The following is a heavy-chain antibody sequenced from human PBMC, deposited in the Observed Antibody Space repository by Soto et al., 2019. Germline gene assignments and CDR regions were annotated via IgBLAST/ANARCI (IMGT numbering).Heavy chain of an antibody. CDR3: ARGVGFGYYYYHMDL. Sequence: TLSLTCTVSGDSVTSVSDYWIWIRQPPGKGLEWIGYIYYSGSADYNPSLGSRVTISIDTSKNQFSLKLTSVTAADTAVYYCARGVGFGYYYYHMDLWGQGTTVTVSS. CDR2: IYYSGSA. V-gene: IGHV4-61*01. CDR1: GDSVTSVSDY. J-gene: IGHJ6*02. D-gene: IGHD3-10*01.